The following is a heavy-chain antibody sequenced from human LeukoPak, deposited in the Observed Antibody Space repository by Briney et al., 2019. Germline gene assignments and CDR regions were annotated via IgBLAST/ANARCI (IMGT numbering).Heavy chain of an antibody. CDR1: GFAFSSYG. CDR2: ISGTGSTT. D-gene: IGHD3-3*01. J-gene: IGHJ5*01. V-gene: IGHV3-23*01. CDR3: AKGRIFGVVMGFES. Sequence: GGSLRLSRVASGFAFSSYGMSWVRQAPGKGLEWVSAISGTGSTTYYADSVKGRFTISRDNSKNTLYLQMNSLRAEDTAVYYCAKGRIFGVVMGFESWGQGTLVTVSS.